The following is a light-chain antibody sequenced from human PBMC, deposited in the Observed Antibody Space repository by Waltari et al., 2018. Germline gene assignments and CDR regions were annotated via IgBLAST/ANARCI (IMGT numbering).Light chain of an antibody. Sequence: QSALTQPASVPGSPGQSITVSCTGTSSDIGTYNYVSWYQQHPGKAPKLMIYDVSSRPSGVSNRFSGSKSGNTASLTISGLQAEDEADYYCDSKSSSSPHVFGTGTKVTVL. J-gene: IGLJ1*01. V-gene: IGLV2-14*03. CDR3: DSKSSSSPHV. CDR1: SSDIGTYNY. CDR2: DVS.